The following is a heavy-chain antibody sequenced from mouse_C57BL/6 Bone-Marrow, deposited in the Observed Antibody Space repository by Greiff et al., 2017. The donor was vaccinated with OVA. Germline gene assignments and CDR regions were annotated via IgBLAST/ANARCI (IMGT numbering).Heavy chain of an antibody. V-gene: IGHV1-5*01. CDR2: IYPGTSDS. CDR1: GYTFTSYW. J-gene: IGHJ3*01. Sequence: DVKLQESGTVLARPGASVKMSCKTSGYTFTSYWMHWVKQRPGPGLEWIGAIYPGTSDSSSNQKFKGKAKLTAVTSASTAYMELSSLTNEDSAVYYCTRRGNYIFAYWGQGTLVTVSA. D-gene: IGHD2-1*01. CDR3: TRRGNYIFAY.